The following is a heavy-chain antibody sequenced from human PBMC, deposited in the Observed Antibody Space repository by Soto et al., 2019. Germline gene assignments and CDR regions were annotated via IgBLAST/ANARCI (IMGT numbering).Heavy chain of an antibody. CDR1: GGTFSSYA. V-gene: IGHV1-69*01. Sequence: QVQLVQSGAEVKKPGSSVKVSCKAPGGTFSSYAISWVRQAPGQGLEWRGGIIPIFGTAKYAQKFQGRVTITAEESTSTGYMELSSLRSEDTAVYYCARSQGGSSSLDIYYYYYYGMDVWGQGTTVTVSS. J-gene: IGHJ6*02. CDR2: IIPIFGTA. CDR3: ARSQGGSSSLDIYYYYYYGMDV. D-gene: IGHD2-15*01.